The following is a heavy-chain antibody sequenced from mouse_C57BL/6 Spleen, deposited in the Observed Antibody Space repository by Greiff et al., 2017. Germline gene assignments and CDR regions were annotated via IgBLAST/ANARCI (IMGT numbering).Heavy chain of an antibody. CDR1: GYTFTDYN. J-gene: IGHJ2*01. V-gene: IGHV1-22*01. D-gene: IGHD1-1*02. CDR3: ARDYGGPYYLDY. Sequence: EVQLQQSGPELVKPGASVKMSCKASGYTFTDYNMHWVKQSHGKSLEWIGYINPNNGGTSYNQKFKGEATLTVNKSSSTAYMELRSLTSEDSAVYYWARDYGGPYYLDYWGQGTTLTVSS. CDR2: INPNNGGT.